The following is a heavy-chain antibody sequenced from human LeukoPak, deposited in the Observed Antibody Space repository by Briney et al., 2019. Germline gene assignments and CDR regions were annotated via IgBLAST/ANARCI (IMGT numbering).Heavy chain of an antibody. V-gene: IGHV1-2*02. CDR3: AREGSSTSCYDY. CDR1: GCTFTGYY. CDR2: INPNSGGT. J-gene: IGHJ4*02. D-gene: IGHD2-2*01. Sequence: ASVKVSCKASGCTFTGYYMHWVRQAPGQGLEWMGWINPNSGGTNYAQKVQGRVTMTRDTFISTAYMELSRLRSDDTAVYYCAREGSSTSCYDYWGQGTLVTVSS.